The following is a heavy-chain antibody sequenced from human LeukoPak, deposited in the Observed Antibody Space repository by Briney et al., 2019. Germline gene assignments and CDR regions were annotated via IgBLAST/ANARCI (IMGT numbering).Heavy chain of an antibody. CDR1: GFTFSSYG. J-gene: IGHJ3*02. CDR2: ISGSGGST. CDR3: AKDSDPVRDAFDI. Sequence: PGGSLRLSCAASGFTFSSYGMSWVRQAPGKGLEWVSAISGSGGSTYYADSVKGRFTISRDNSKNTLYLRMNSLRAEDTAVYYCAKDSDPVRDAFDIWGQGTMVTVSS. V-gene: IGHV3-23*01.